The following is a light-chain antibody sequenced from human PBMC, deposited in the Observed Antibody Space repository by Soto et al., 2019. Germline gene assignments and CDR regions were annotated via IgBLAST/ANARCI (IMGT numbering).Light chain of an antibody. Sequence: QSALTQPACVSGSPGQSITISCAGTNSDVGAYNLVSWYQQHPGEAPKVLIYEVTKRPSGLSSRFAGSKSGNTASLTISGLQAEDEADYYCCSYAGDSAFVFGTGTKVTVL. CDR2: EVT. J-gene: IGLJ1*01. V-gene: IGLV2-23*02. CDR3: CSYAGDSAFV. CDR1: NSDVGAYNL.